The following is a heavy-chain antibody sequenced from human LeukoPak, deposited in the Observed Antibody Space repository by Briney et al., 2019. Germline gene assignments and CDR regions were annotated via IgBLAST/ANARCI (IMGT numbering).Heavy chain of an antibody. D-gene: IGHD3-22*01. V-gene: IGHV3-23*01. J-gene: IGHJ4*02. CDR1: GFTFSSHA. Sequence: GGSLRLSCAASGFTFSSHAMSWVRQAPGKGLEWVSTISGSGGNTYYADFVKGRFTISRDNSKNTLYLQMNSLRAEDTAVYYCARGRGGSSGYLDYWGQGTLVTVSS. CDR3: ARGRGGSSGYLDY. CDR2: ISGSGGNT.